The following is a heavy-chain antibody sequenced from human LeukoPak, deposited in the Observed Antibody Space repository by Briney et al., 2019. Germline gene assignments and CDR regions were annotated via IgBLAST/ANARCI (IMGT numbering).Heavy chain of an antibody. D-gene: IGHD1-1*01. Sequence: GGSLRLSCAASGFTFSVYNMDWVRQAPGKGLEWVSYITSGSSTVYYADSVKGRFTISRDNAKNSLYLQTNTLGAEDTAVYYCARDSGYAYGMDVWGQGTTVTVSS. V-gene: IGHV3-48*04. CDR3: ARDSGYAYGMDV. CDR2: ITSGSSTV. CDR1: GFTFSVYN. J-gene: IGHJ6*02.